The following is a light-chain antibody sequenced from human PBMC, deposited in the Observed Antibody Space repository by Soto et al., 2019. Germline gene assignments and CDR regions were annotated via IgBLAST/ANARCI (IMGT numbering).Light chain of an antibody. Sequence: DIQMTQSPSSLSASVGERVTITCQASQDISNYLNWYQQKPGKAPKLLIYDASNLETGGPSRLSGSGSGTAFTFTISSLQPEDIATYYCQQYDNLPPYTFGQGTKLEIK. CDR2: DAS. CDR3: QQYDNLPPYT. CDR1: QDISNY. V-gene: IGKV1-33*01. J-gene: IGKJ2*01.